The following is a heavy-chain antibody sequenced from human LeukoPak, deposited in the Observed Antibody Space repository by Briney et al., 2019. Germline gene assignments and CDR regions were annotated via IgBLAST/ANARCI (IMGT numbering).Heavy chain of an antibody. Sequence: ASVKVSCKASGYTFTGYYMHWVRQAPGQGLEWMGWINPNSGGTNYAQKFQGRVTMTRDTSISTAYMERSSLRSDDTAVYYCARGMKGRSSWLDDWGQGTLVTVSS. CDR3: ARGMKGRSSWLDD. D-gene: IGHD6-13*01. V-gene: IGHV1-2*02. CDR2: INPNSGGT. CDR1: GYTFTGYY. J-gene: IGHJ5*02.